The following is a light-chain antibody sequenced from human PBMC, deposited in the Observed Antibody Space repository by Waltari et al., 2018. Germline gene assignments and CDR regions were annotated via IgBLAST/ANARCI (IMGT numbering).Light chain of an antibody. CDR2: VYSDGSH. Sequence: QLVLTQSPSASASLGASVKLTCTLSSGHSTNVIAWLQKRPEKGPRYLMKVYSDGSHNKGDEIPDRFSGSSSGAERYLTIFSLQSEDEADYDCQTGGHGTWVFGGGTKLTVL. V-gene: IGLV4-69*01. CDR3: QTGGHGTWV. J-gene: IGLJ3*02. CDR1: SGHSTNV.